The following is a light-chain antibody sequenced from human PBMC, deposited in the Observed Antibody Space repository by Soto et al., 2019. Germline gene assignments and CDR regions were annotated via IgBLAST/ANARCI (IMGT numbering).Light chain of an antibody. Sequence: DIQMTQYPSTLSASVGDRVTITCRASESISGWLAWYQQKPGEAPKLLIYDASTLESGVPSRFSGSGSETQFTLTISSLQPEDFATYYCQQHYTYTWTFGQGTKVDIK. V-gene: IGKV1-5*01. CDR2: DAS. CDR3: QQHYTYTWT. J-gene: IGKJ1*01. CDR1: ESISGW.